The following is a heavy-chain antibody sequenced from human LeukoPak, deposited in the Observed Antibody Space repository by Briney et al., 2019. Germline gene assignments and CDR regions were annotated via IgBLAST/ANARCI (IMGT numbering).Heavy chain of an antibody. CDR2: IYTSGST. CDR1: GGSISSGSCY. J-gene: IGHJ5*02. V-gene: IGHV4-61*02. Sequence: SETLSLTCTVSGGSISSGSCYWSWIRQPAGKGLEWIGRIYTSGSTNYNPSLKSRVTISVDTSKNQFSLKLSSVTAADTAVYYCARDRRYSYGTGFDPWGQGTLVTVSS. D-gene: IGHD5-18*01. CDR3: ARDRRYSYGTGFDP.